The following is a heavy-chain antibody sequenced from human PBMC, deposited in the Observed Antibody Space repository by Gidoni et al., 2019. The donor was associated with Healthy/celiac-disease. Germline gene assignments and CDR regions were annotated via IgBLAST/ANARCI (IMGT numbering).Heavy chain of an antibody. CDR1: GFTFSSYA. J-gene: IGHJ5*02. CDR3: ASTARWFDP. CDR2: ISYDGSNK. Sequence: QVQLVESGGGVVQPGRSLRLSCAASGFTFSSYAMHWVRQAPGKGLEWVAVISYDGSNKYYADSVKGRFTISRDNSKNTLYLQMNSLRAEDTAVYYCASTARWFDPWGQGTLVTVSS. D-gene: IGHD2-21*02. V-gene: IGHV3-30-3*01.